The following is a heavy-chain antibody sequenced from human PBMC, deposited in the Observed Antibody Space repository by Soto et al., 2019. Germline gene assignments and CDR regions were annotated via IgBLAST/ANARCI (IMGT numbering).Heavy chain of an antibody. CDR1: GFTFSSHA. D-gene: IGHD3-22*01. Sequence: ESGGGVVQPGRSLRLSCAASGFTFSSHAMHWVRQAPGKGLEWVAVISYDGSNKYYADSVKGRFTISRDNSKNTLYLQMSSLRAEDTAVYYCARDGDTMIVVVPKGGWFDPWGQGTLVTVSS. CDR3: ARDGDTMIVVVPKGGWFDP. CDR2: ISYDGSNK. J-gene: IGHJ5*02. V-gene: IGHV3-30-3*01.